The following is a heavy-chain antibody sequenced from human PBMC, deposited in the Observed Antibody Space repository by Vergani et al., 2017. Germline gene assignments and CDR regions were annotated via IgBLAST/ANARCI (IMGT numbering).Heavy chain of an antibody. CDR2: ISSSSSYI. V-gene: IGHV3-21*01. J-gene: IGHJ4*02. CDR1: GFTFSSYS. CDR3: ARGGSDFGWVGIDY. Sequence: EVQLVESGGGLVKPGGSLRLSCAASGFTFSSYSMNWVRQAPGKGLEWVSSISSSSSYIYYADSVKGRFTISRDNAKNSLYLQMNSLRAEDTAVYYCARGGSDFGWVGIDYWGQGTLVTVSS. D-gene: IGHD3-3*01.